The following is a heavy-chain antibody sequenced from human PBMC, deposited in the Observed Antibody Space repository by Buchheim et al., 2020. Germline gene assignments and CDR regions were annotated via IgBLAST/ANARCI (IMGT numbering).Heavy chain of an antibody. CDR2: INPSAGST. V-gene: IGHV1-46*01. D-gene: IGHD2-2*02. CDR1: GYTFTSYY. Sequence: QVQLVQSGAEVKKPGASVKVSCKASGYTFTSYYMHWVRQAPGQGLEWMGIINPSAGSTSYAQRFQGRVTMTRDTSMSTVYMELSSLRSEDTAVYYCARGGCSSTSCHKNWFDPWGQGTL. J-gene: IGHJ5*02. CDR3: ARGGCSSTSCHKNWFDP.